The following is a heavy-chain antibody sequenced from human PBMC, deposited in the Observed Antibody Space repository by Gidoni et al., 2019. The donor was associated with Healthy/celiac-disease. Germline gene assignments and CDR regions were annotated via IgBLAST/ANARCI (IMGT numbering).Heavy chain of an antibody. CDR1: GFTFSSYS. CDR2: SSSSSSYI. CDR3: ARDRSSIAARFIDY. Sequence: EVQLVESGGGLVKPGGSLRLSCAASGFTFSSYSMNWVRQAPGKGLEWVSSSSSSSSYIYYADSVKGRFTISRDNAKNSLYLPMNSLRAEDTAVYYCARDRSSIAARFIDYWGQGNLVTVSS. D-gene: IGHD6-6*01. J-gene: IGHJ4*02. V-gene: IGHV3-21*01.